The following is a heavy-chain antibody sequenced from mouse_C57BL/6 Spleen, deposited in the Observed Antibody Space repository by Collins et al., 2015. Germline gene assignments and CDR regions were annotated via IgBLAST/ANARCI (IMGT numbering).Heavy chain of an antibody. CDR3: ARVTGTSPWFAY. J-gene: IGHJ3*01. D-gene: IGHD4-1*01. CDR1: GYTFTSYW. V-gene: IGHV1-52*01. Sequence: QVQLQQPGAELVRPGSSVKLSCKASGYTFTSYWMHWVKQRPIQGLEWIGNIDPSDSETHYNQKFKDKATLTVDKSSSTAYMQLSSLTSEDSAVYYCARVTGTSPWFAYWGQGTLVTVSA. CDR2: IDPSDSET.